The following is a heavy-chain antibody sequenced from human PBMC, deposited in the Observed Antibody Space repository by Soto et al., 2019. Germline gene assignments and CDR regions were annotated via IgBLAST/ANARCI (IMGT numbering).Heavy chain of an antibody. CDR2: INHSGST. D-gene: IGHD3-10*01. Sequence: SETLSLTCAVYGGSFSGYYWSWICQPPGKGLEWIGEINHSGSTNYNPSLKSRVTISVDTSKNQFSLKLSSVTAADTAVYYCLILDYYGSGTYYNQYYFDYWGQGTLVTVSS. V-gene: IGHV4-34*01. J-gene: IGHJ4*02. CDR1: GGSFSGYY. CDR3: LILDYYGSGTYYNQYYFDY.